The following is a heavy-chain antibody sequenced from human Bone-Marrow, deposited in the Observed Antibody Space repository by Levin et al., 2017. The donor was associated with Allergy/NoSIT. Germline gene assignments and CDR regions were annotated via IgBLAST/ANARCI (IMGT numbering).Heavy chain of an antibody. CDR1: GFSFTDAW. CDR2: IKSVHHGGTS. CDR3: TTDEHYYDTSGYFVS. Sequence: PGGSLRLSCAASGFSFTDAWMSWVRLTPGKGLEWVGRIKSVHHGGTSDYAPPVRGRFTISRDESANTMHLQMDSLKIEDTAVYYCTTDEHYYDTSGYFVSWGLGTLVTVSS. V-gene: IGHV3-15*01. D-gene: IGHD3-22*01. J-gene: IGHJ4*02.